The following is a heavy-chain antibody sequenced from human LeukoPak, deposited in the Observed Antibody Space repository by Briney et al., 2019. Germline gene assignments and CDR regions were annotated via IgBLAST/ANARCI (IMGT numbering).Heavy chain of an antibody. CDR3: ARGAFYYDSSGSPDI. Sequence: GASVKVSCKASGYTFTGYYIHWVRQAPGQGLEWMGWINPNSGGTNYAQKFRGRVTMTRDTSISTAYMELSRLTSDDTAVYYCARGAFYYDSSGSPDIWGQGTMVTVSS. D-gene: IGHD3-22*01. CDR2: INPNSGGT. J-gene: IGHJ3*02. CDR1: GYTFTGYY. V-gene: IGHV1-2*02.